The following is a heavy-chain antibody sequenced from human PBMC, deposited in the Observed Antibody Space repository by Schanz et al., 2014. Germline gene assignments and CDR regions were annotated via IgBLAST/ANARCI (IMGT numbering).Heavy chain of an antibody. D-gene: IGHD2-8*01. CDR1: GGDIGNYY. J-gene: IGHJ4*02. CDR3: AREWSSFDY. CDR2: IHYSGNT. V-gene: IGHV4-59*01. Sequence: QVQLQESGPGLVKPSETLSLTCSVSGGDIGNYYWSWIRQPPGKGLEWIGYIHYSGNTNYNPSLKSRVTISLDTSKNQFSLKVNSVTAADTAAYYCAREWSSFDYWGQGTLVTVSS.